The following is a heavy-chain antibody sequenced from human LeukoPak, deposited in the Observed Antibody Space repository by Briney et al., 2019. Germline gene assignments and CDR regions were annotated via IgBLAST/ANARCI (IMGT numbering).Heavy chain of an antibody. CDR2: INPSGGST. V-gene: IGHV1-46*01. D-gene: IGHD3-16*01. CDR3: ASLGGSDTNMDV. CDR1: GYTFTSYY. Sequence: ASVKVSCKASGYTFTSYYMHWVRQAPGQGLEWMGIINPSGGSTSYAQKFQGRVTMTRDMSTSTVYMELSSLRSEDTAVYYCASLGGSDTNMDVWGKGTTVTVSS. J-gene: IGHJ6*03.